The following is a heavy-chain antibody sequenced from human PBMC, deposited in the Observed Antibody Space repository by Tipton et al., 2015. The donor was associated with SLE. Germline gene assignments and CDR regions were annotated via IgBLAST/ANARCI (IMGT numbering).Heavy chain of an antibody. D-gene: IGHD1-1*01. J-gene: IGHJ4*02. CDR1: DGSISSYN. CDR2: IYYSGST. V-gene: IGHV4-59*08. Sequence: TLSLTCTVSDGSISSYNWSWIRQPPGKGLEWIGYIYYSGSTNYNPSLKSRVTISVDTSKNQFSLKRSSVTAADTAGYYCARAGRAWNLFDYWGQGTLVTVSS. CDR3: ARAGRAWNLFDY.